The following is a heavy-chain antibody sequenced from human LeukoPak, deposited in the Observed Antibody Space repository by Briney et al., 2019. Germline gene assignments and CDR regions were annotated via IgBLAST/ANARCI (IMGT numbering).Heavy chain of an antibody. D-gene: IGHD2-2*01. Sequence: PSGTLSLTCAVSGGSISSSNWWSWVRQPPGKGLEWIGEIYHSGSTNYNPSLKSRVTISVDKSKNQFSLKLSSVTAADTAVYYCARMGYGSSTSCYYGAFDIWGQGTMVSVSS. CDR1: GGSISSSNW. CDR2: IYHSGST. J-gene: IGHJ3*02. CDR3: ARMGYGSSTSCYYGAFDI. V-gene: IGHV4-4*02.